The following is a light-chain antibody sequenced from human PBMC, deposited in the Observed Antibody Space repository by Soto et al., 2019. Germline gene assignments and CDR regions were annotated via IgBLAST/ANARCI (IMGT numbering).Light chain of an antibody. J-gene: IGKJ2*01. CDR3: QQYFTTPQT. Sequence: DIVLTQSPGSLAVSPGETATIKCKSSQSVLRGSNSKNLLAWHQQKPGQPPKVLIYWASSREGGVPDRFRGSGSGTDFTLTITNVQADDVAVYYCQQYFTTPQTFGPGTKVEIK. CDR1: QSVLRGSNSKNL. CDR2: WAS. V-gene: IGKV4-1*01.